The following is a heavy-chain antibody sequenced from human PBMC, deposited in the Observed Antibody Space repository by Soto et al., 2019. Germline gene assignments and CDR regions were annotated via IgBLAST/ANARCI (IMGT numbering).Heavy chain of an antibody. J-gene: IGHJ4*02. V-gene: IGHV4-59*01. CDR3: VRPGPSLAGAV. CDR2: MFYSGRS. CDR1: GASMTDYY. D-gene: IGHD1-26*01. Sequence: PSETLSLTCTVSGASMTDYYGSWVRQSPGKGLEWIGYMFYSGRSNYNSSLNSRVTISVDTSKNQMSLKLSSVTAADTAVYYCVRPGPSLAGAVWGRGILVTGSS.